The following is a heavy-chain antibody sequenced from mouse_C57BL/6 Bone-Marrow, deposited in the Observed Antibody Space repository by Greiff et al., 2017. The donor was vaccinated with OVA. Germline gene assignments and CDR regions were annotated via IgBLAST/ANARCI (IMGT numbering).Heavy chain of an antibody. CDR3: ARHMGDGYWFAY. CDR1: GFTFSSYG. D-gene: IGHD2-3*01. Sequence: EVKLVESGGDLVKPGGSLKLSCAASGFTFSSYGMSWVRQTPDKRLEWVATISSGGSYTYYPDSVKGRFTISRDNAKNTLYLQMSRLKAEDTAMYYCARHMGDGYWFAYWGQGTLVTVSA. CDR2: ISSGGSYT. J-gene: IGHJ3*01. V-gene: IGHV5-6*01.